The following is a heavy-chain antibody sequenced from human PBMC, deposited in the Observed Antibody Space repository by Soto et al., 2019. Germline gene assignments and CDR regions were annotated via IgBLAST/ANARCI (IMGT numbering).Heavy chain of an antibody. Sequence: GGSLRLSCAASGFTFSSYAMSWVRQAPGKGLEWVSAISGSGGSTYYADSVKGRFTISRDNSKNTLYLQMNSLRAEDTAVYYCAKDGSARSAKNTIFDYWGQGTLVTVSS. CDR1: GFTFSSYA. CDR2: ISGSGGST. J-gene: IGHJ4*02. V-gene: IGHV3-23*01. CDR3: AKDGSARSAKNTIFDY. D-gene: IGHD2-2*01.